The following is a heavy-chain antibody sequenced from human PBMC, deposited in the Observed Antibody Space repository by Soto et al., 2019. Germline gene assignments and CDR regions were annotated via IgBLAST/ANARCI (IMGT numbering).Heavy chain of an antibody. V-gene: IGHV4-59*08. J-gene: IGHJ4*02. CDR2: IYYSGST. CDR1: GGSISSYY. Sequence: PSETLSLTCTVSGGSISSYYWSWIRQPPGKGLEWIGYIYYSGSTNYNPSLKSRVTISVDTSKNQFSLKLSSVTAADTAVYYCARSQAGWDYWGQGTLVTVSS. CDR3: ARSQAGWDY.